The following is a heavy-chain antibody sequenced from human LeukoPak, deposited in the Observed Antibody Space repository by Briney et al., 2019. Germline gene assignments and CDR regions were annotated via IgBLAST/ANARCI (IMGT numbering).Heavy chain of an antibody. Sequence: PSETLSLTCAVYGGSFSGYYWSWIRQPPGKGLEWIGYIYYSGSTNCNPSLKSRVTISVDTSKNQFSLKLSSVTAADTAVYYCARDLTGPYAFDIWGQGTMVTVSS. J-gene: IGHJ3*02. CDR2: IYYSGST. CDR3: ARDLTGPYAFDI. D-gene: IGHD3-10*01. V-gene: IGHV4-59*01. CDR1: GGSFSGYY.